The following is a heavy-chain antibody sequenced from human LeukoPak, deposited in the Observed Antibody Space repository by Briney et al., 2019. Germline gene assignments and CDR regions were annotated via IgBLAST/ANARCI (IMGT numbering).Heavy chain of an antibody. D-gene: IGHD2-2*01. Sequence: GGSLRLSCAASGFTFSSYSMNWVRQAPGKGLEWVSSISTSSTYVYYVDSVKGRFTISRDNAKNSLYLQMNSLRAEDTAVYYCARGFRYCSSTSCSQVDYWGQGTLVTVSS. V-gene: IGHV3-21*01. CDR3: ARGFRYCSSTSCSQVDY. CDR1: GFTFSSYS. CDR2: ISTSSTYV. J-gene: IGHJ4*02.